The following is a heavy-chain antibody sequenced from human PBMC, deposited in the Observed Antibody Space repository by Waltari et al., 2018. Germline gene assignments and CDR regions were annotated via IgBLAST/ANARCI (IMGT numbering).Heavy chain of an antibody. V-gene: IGHV4-38-2*01. CDR1: GYSISRGYY. CDR2: IYHRGST. Sequence: QVQLQESGPGLVKPSETLSLTCAVSGYSISRGYYWGWIRQPPGKGLEWIGSIYHRGSTYYNPSLKSRVTISVDTSKNQFSLKLSSVTAADTAVYYCARVGSSGWYFDYWGQGTLVTVSS. D-gene: IGHD6-19*01. J-gene: IGHJ4*02. CDR3: ARVGSSGWYFDY.